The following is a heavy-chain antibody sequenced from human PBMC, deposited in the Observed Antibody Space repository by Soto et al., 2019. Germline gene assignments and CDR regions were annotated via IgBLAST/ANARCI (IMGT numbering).Heavy chain of an antibody. CDR2: LTVTGDSA. Sequence: EVQLLESGGGLVQPGGSRRPSFQAPGFGLMDLAVAWSAQPPGKGLEWVSSLTVTGDSAFYSDSVKGRFTISRDISKSTLYLQMNSLRAEDTAVYYCAKNGCSYPACYPYYYYVDVWGRGTTVTVSS. CDR3: AKNGCSYPACYPYYYYVDV. CDR1: GFGLMDLA. V-gene: IGHV3-23*01. D-gene: IGHD2-15*01. J-gene: IGHJ6*03.